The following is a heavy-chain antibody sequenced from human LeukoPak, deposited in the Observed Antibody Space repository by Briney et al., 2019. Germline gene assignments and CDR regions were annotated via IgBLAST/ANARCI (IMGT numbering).Heavy chain of an antibody. J-gene: IGHJ4*02. V-gene: IGHV3-64*01. CDR1: GFIFYSYA. Sequence: GGSLRPSCSASGFIFYSYAMHWVRQAPGRGLEYVAAITSSGSSTFHANSVKGRFTISRDNSKNTLYLQTNSLRAEDTAVYYCARGRYSYDDYWGQGTLVTVSS. CDR2: ITSSGSST. D-gene: IGHD5-18*01. CDR3: ARGRYSYDDY.